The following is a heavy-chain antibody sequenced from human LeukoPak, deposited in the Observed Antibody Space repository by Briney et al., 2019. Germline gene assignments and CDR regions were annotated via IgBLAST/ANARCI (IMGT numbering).Heavy chain of an antibody. D-gene: IGHD3-10*01. CDR2: INHSGST. CDR1: GGSFSGYY. Sequence: SETLSLTCAVYGGSFSGYYWSWIRQPPVKGLEWIGEINHSGSTNYNPSLKSRVTISVDTSKNQFSLKLSSVTAADTAVYYCASFRGARDYWGQGTLVTVSS. CDR3: ASFRGARDY. J-gene: IGHJ4*02. V-gene: IGHV4-34*01.